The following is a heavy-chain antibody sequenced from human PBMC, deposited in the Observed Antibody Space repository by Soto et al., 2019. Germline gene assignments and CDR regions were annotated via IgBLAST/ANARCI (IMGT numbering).Heavy chain of an antibody. Sequence: SETLSLTCTVSGGSISSYYWSWIRQPPGKGLEWIGYIYYSGSTNYNPSLKSRVTISVDTSKNQFSLKLSSVTAADTAVYYCASAGTTVYFDFWGQGTLVTVSS. CDR1: GGSISSYY. V-gene: IGHV4-59*01. CDR2: IYYSGST. D-gene: IGHD1-1*01. CDR3: ASAGTTVYFDF. J-gene: IGHJ4*02.